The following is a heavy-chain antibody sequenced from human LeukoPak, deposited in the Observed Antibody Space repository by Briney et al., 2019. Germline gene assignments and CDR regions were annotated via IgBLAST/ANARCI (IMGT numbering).Heavy chain of an antibody. J-gene: IGHJ3*02. CDR3: ASPVASDAFDI. Sequence: GGSLRLSRAASGFSFSNYAMSWVRQAPGKGLEWVSAISGSGGSTYNADSVKGRFTISRDNSKNTLYLQMNSLRAEDTAVYYCASPVASDAFDIWGQGTMVTVSS. V-gene: IGHV3-23*01. CDR1: GFSFSNYA. CDR2: ISGSGGST. D-gene: IGHD6-19*01.